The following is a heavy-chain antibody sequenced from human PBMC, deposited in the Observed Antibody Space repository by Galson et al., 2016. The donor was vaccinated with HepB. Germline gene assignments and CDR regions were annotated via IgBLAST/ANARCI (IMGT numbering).Heavy chain of an antibody. CDR3: ARGGKQWLEGYYYYYGMDV. J-gene: IGHJ6*02. V-gene: IGHV3-21*01. Sequence: SLRLSCAASGFTFSSYSMNWVRQAPGKGLEWVSSISSSSSYIYYADSVKGRFSISRDNAKTSLYLQMNSLRAEDPAVYYGARGGKQWLEGYYYYYGMDVWGQGTTVTVSS. CDR1: GFTFSSYS. CDR2: ISSSSSYI. D-gene: IGHD6-19*01.